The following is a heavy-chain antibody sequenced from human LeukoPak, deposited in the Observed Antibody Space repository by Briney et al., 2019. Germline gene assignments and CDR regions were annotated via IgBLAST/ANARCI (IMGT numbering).Heavy chain of an antibody. J-gene: IGHJ4*02. CDR1: GGSISSYY. CDR3: ARERYSGSYWAFDY. D-gene: IGHD1-26*01. Sequence: SETLSLTCTVSGGSISSYYWSWIRQPAGKGLEWIGRIYTSGSTNYNPSLKSRVTMSVDTSKNQFSLKLSSVTAADTAVYYCARERYSGSYWAFDYWGQGTLVTVSS. CDR2: IYTSGST. V-gene: IGHV4-4*07.